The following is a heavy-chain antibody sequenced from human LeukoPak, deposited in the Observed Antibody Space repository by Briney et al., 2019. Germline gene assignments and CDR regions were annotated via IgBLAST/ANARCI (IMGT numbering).Heavy chain of an antibody. CDR2: INPSGGST. J-gene: IGHJ3*02. CDR1: GYTFTSYY. CDR3: ARDHTMIVVVPEAYDAFDI. Sequence: ASVKVSCKASGYTFTSYYMHWVRQAPGQGLEWMGIINPSGGSTSYAQKFQGRVTMTRDTSTSTVYMELSSLRSEDTAVYYCARDHTMIVVVPEAYDAFDIWGQGTMVNVSS. V-gene: IGHV1-46*01. D-gene: IGHD3-22*01.